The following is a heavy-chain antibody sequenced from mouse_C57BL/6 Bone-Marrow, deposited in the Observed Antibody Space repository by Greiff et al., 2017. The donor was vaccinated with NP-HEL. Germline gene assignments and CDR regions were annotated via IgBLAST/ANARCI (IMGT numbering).Heavy chain of an antibody. V-gene: IGHV2-6*01. CDR3: AMRATEGFAY. J-gene: IGHJ3*01. D-gene: IGHD1-1*01. Sequence: VHLVESGPGLVAPSQSLSITCTVSGFSLTSYGVDWVRQSPGKGLEWLGVIWGVGSTNYNSALKSRLSISKDNSKSQVFLKMNSLQTDDTAMYYCAMRATEGFAYWGQGTLVTVSA. CDR2: IWGVGST. CDR1: GFSLTSYG.